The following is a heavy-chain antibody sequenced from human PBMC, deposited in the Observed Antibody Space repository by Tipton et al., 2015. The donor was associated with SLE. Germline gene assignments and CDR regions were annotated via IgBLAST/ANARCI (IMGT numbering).Heavy chain of an antibody. CDR1: GDSISSDDYY. CDR2: IYYSGGT. D-gene: IGHD5-12*01. J-gene: IGHJ4*02. CDR3: ARGGVGSYDSFDF. Sequence: TLSLTCTVSGDSISSDDYYWTWIRQHPGKGLEWIGHIYYSGGTFYNPSLKSRVTMSVDTSKIQFSLKLSSVTAADTAVYYCARGGVGSYDSFDFWGQGTLVTVSS. V-gene: IGHV4-31*03.